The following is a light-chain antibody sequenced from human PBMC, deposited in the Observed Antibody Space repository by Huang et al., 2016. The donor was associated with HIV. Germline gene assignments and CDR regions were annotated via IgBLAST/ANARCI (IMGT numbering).Light chain of an antibody. CDR1: QGIHGS. CDR2: GVS. Sequence: DIQMTQSPSTMSASVGDRVTITCRASQGIHGSLAWFQQKPGKAPKRLIYGVSSLERGVPSRFSGSGSGKEFTLTINSLQPEDFATYYCLQHEGDSFKFGGGTKVEIK. CDR3: LQHEGDSFK. V-gene: IGKV1-17*03. J-gene: IGKJ4*02.